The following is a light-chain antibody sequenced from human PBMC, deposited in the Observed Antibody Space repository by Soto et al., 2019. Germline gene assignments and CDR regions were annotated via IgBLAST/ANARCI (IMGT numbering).Light chain of an antibody. CDR3: QQSYSTLLYT. CDR1: QTISHY. J-gene: IGKJ2*01. CDR2: GAS. V-gene: IGKV1-39*01. Sequence: DIQMTQSPSSLSASVGDRVTITCRANQTISHYLNWYQQKPGKAPSLLIYGASTLQSGGPSRFSGSGSGRDVTLIISSLQLEDLATYYCQQSYSTLLYTFGQGTNLEIK.